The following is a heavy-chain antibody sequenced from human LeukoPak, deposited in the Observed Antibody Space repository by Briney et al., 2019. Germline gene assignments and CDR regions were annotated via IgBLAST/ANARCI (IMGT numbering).Heavy chain of an antibody. D-gene: IGHD6-19*01. V-gene: IGHV4-34*01. CDR3: ARSGWFYIDY. Sequence: SETLSLTCAVYGGSFSGYYWSWIRQPPGKGLEWVGEINHSGSTNYNPSLKSRVTISVDTSKNQSSLKLSSVTAADTAVYYCARSGWFYIDYWGQGTLVTVSS. CDR1: GGSFSGYY. J-gene: IGHJ4*02. CDR2: INHSGST.